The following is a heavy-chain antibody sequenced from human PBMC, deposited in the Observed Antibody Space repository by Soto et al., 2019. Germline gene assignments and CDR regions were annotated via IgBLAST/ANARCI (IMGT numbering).Heavy chain of an antibody. V-gene: IGHV4-30-2*01. CDR1: GGSSSSGGYS. D-gene: IGHD2-15*01. CDR2: IYHSGST. CDR3: ARDRFVGYCSGGSSYGGFAP. Sequence: SETLSLTCAVSGGSSSSGGYSWSWIRQPPGKGLEWIGYIYHSGSTYYNPSLKSRVTISVDRSKNQFSLKLSSVTAADTAVYYCARDRFVGYCSGGSSYGGFAPWGQGTLVTVSS. J-gene: IGHJ5*02.